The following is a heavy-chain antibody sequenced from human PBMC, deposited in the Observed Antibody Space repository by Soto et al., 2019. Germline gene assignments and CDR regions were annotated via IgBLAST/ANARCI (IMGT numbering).Heavy chain of an antibody. CDR1: GFTLRTYS. V-gene: IGHV3-48*02. Sequence: EVQLVESGGGLVQPGGSLRVSCAASGFTLRTYSLNWVRQAPGRGLEWISYISSSGSTIYYADSVKGRFTVSRDNAKNSRSLPMNSLRDEDTAVYYCARVPSSGSYRSYSYFGMDVWGPGTTVTVAS. CDR3: ARVPSSGSYRSYSYFGMDV. D-gene: IGHD1-26*01. CDR2: ISSSGSTI. J-gene: IGHJ6*02.